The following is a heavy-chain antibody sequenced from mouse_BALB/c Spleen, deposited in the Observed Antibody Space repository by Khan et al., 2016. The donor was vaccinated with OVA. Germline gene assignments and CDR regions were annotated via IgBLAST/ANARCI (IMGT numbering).Heavy chain of an antibody. CDR3: ARGGITTGYFDY. CDR1: GYTFTSYW. Sequence: QVQLKESGTELARPGASVKLSCKASGYTFTSYWMQWVKQRPGQGLEWIGAIYPGDGNSRYTQKFKGKATLTADKSSSTAYMQLSSLASEDSAVYYWARGGITTGYFDYWGQGTTLTGSS. CDR2: IYPGDGNS. D-gene: IGHD1-1*01. V-gene: IGHV1-87*01. J-gene: IGHJ2*01.